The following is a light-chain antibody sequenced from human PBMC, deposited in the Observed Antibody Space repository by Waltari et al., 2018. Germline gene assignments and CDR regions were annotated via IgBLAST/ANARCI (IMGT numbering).Light chain of an antibody. CDR2: GAF. V-gene: IGKV3-20*01. J-gene: IGKJ2*01. CDR3: QHYGSSPVT. Sequence: EIVWTHSPGTLSLSPGKRATLSCRASQSLSSSYLAWYQQKPGQSPRLLIYGAFSRATDIPDRFSGGGSGTDFTLTISRLEPEDFAVYYCQHYGSSPVTFGQGTKLEIK. CDR1: QSLSSSY.